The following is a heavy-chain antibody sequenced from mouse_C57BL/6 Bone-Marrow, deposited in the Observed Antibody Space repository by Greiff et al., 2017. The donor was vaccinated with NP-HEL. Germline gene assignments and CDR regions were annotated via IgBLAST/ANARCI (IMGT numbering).Heavy chain of an antibody. Sequence: QVQLQQPGAELVKPGASVKLSCKASGYTFTSYWMQWVKQRPGQGLEWIGEIDPSDSYTNYNQKFKGKATLTVDTSSSTAYMQLSSLTSEDSAVDYCARHIPHDYGHYWGRGTSTTV. J-gene: IGHJ2*03. CDR3: ARHIPHDYGHY. V-gene: IGHV1-50*01. CDR2: IDPSDSYT. CDR1: GYTFTSYW. D-gene: IGHD2-4*01.